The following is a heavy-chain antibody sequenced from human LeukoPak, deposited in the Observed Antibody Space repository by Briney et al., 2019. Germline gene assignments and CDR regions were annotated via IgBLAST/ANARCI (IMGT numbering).Heavy chain of an antibody. D-gene: IGHD2-15*01. V-gene: IGHV4-34*01. J-gene: IGHJ6*02. CDR1: AGSLSGYY. CDR2: INHSGST. Sequence: SETLSLTCAVYAGSLSGYYWSWVRQPPEKGLEWIGEINHSGSTNYNPSLKSRVTISVDTSKNQFSLKLSSVTAADTAVYYCARGVEDSFYYYYYDMDVWGQGTTVTVSS. CDR3: ARGVEDSFYYYYYDMDV.